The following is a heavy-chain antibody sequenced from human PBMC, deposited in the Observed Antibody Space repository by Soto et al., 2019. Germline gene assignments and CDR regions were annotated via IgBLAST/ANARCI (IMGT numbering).Heavy chain of an antibody. CDR1: GGSFSGYY. V-gene: IGHV4-34*01. CDR3: ARTSDIVVVPAANFVY. D-gene: IGHD2-2*01. J-gene: IGHJ4*02. CDR2: INHSGST. Sequence: SETLSLTCAVYGGSFSGYYWSWIRQPPGKGLEWIGEINHSGSTNYNPSLKSRVTISVDTSKNQFSLKLSSVTAADTAVYYCARTSDIVVVPAANFVYWGQGTLVTVSS.